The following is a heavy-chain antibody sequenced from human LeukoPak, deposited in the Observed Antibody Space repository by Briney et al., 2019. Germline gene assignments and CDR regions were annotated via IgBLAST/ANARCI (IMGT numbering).Heavy chain of an antibody. CDR3: ARQSYYDILTAGYFDY. Sequence: GRSLKLSCAASGFTFSSYWMSWVRQAPGKGLEWVANIKQDGSEKYYVDSVKGRFTISRDNAKNSLYLQMNSLRAEDTAVYYCARQSYYDILTAGYFDYWGQGTLVTVSS. V-gene: IGHV3-7*01. CDR2: IKQDGSEK. CDR1: GFTFSSYW. J-gene: IGHJ4*02. D-gene: IGHD3-9*01.